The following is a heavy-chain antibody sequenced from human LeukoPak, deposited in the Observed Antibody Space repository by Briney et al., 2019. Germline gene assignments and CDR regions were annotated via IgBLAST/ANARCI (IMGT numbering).Heavy chain of an antibody. Sequence: SETLSLTCTVSGGSISSYYWSWIRQPPGKGQEWIGYIYHSGSTNYNPSLKSRVTISVDTSKNQFSLKLSSVTAADTAVYYCARLYRATDAFDIWGQGTMVTVSS. CDR1: GGSISSYY. CDR3: ARLYRATDAFDI. D-gene: IGHD1-26*01. CDR2: IYHSGST. J-gene: IGHJ3*02. V-gene: IGHV4-59*08.